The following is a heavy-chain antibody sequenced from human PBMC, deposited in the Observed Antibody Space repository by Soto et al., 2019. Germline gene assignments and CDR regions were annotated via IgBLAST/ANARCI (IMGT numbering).Heavy chain of an antibody. Sequence: ASETLSLTCTVSGGSISSSSYYWGWIRQPPGKGLEWIGRIYYSGSTYYNPSLKSRVTISVDTYKNQFSLKLSPVTAADTAVYYCARGIGYYDILTGYYLLGMDVWGQGTTVTVSS. J-gene: IGHJ6*02. V-gene: IGHV4-39*07. CDR2: IYYSGST. CDR1: GGSISSSSYY. CDR3: ARGIGYYDILTGYYLLGMDV. D-gene: IGHD3-9*01.